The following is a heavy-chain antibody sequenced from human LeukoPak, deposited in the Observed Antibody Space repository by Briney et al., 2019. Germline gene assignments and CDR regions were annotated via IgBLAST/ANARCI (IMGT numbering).Heavy chain of an antibody. CDR2: IIPIFGTA. CDR1: GGTFSSYA. V-gene: IGHV1-69*05. Sequence: SVKVSCKASGGTFSSYAISWVRQAPGQGLEWMGGIIPIFGTANYAQKFQGRVTITTDESTSTAYMELSSLRSEDTAVYYCASHGSGSYFPFDYWGQGTLVTVSS. CDR3: ASHGSGSYFPFDY. J-gene: IGHJ4*02. D-gene: IGHD3-10*01.